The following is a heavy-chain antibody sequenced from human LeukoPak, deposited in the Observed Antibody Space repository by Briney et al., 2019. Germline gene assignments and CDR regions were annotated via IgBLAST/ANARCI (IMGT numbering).Heavy chain of an antibody. Sequence: ASVKDSCKASGYTFTAYYMHWVRQAPGQGLEWMGWINPNSGDTNYVQKFQGRVTMTRDTSISTAYMELSRLRSDDMAVYYCALTYCGGGSCYSDYFDYWGQGTLVTVSS. CDR3: ALTYCGGGSCYSDYFDY. V-gene: IGHV1-2*02. CDR2: INPNSGDT. CDR1: GYTFTAYY. D-gene: IGHD2-15*01. J-gene: IGHJ4*02.